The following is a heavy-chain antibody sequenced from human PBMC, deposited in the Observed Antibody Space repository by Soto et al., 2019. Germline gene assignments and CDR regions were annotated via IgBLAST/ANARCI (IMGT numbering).Heavy chain of an antibody. Sequence: GGSLRLSCTASGFTLSEYPMSWFRQAPGKGLEWVAYIRTAAYGGTTEYAASVKDRFTISRDDSESIASLQMNSLKTEDTAVYYCTRAIRLSGDAFDIWGQGTMVTVSS. V-gene: IGHV3-49*03. CDR2: IRTAAYGGTT. CDR1: GFTLSEYP. D-gene: IGHD3-3*01. J-gene: IGHJ3*02. CDR3: TRAIRLSGDAFDI.